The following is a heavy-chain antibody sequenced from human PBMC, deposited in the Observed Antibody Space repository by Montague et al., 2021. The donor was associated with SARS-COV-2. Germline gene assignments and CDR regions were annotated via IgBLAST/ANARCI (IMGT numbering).Heavy chain of an antibody. J-gene: IGHJ4*01. Sequence: QSGAEVKKPGESLKISCKGSGYSFFSYWIGWVRQMPGKGLEWMGIIYPGDSDTTYGPSFQGHVTISADNSISTAFLQWSSLKASDTAIYYCARPRFASSRFDFDYWGHGTLVTVSS. CDR1: GYSFFSYW. V-gene: IGHV5-51*03. CDR3: ARPRFASSRFDFDY. D-gene: IGHD6-13*01. CDR2: IYPGDSDT.